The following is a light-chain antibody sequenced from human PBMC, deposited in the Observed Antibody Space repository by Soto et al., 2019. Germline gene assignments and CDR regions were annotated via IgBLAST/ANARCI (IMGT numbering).Light chain of an antibody. V-gene: IGKV3-11*02. CDR2: DAS. CDR3: QQRGNWPAT. J-gene: IGKJ3*01. Sequence: ETLLTQSPATLSLSPGERATLSCRASQSVNNFLAWYQQKPGQAPRLLIYDASYRATGVPTRLSGSGSGRDFALTSSSLEPEDFAVYYCQQRGNWPATFGAGTKVEIK. CDR1: QSVNNF.